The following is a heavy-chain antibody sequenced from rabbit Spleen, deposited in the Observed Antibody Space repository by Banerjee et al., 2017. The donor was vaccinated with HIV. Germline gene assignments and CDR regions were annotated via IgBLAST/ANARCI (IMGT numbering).Heavy chain of an antibody. Sequence: QSLEESGGDLVKPGASLTLTCKASGIDFSRGYDMCWVRQAPGKGLELIACIGISSSGSTYYASWAKGRFTITRSTSLNTVTLQMTSLTAADTATYFCARDLVAVIGWNFSLWGQGTLVTVS. V-gene: IGHV1S40*01. CDR2: IGISSSGST. D-gene: IGHD1-1*01. CDR3: ARDLVAVIGWNFSL. CDR1: GIDFSRGYD. J-gene: IGHJ4*01.